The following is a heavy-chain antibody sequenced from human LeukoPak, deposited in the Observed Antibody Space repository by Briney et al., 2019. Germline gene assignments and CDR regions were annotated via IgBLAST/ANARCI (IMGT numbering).Heavy chain of an antibody. Sequence: GGSLRLSCAASGFTFSSYGMHWVRQAPGKGLEWVAVIWYDGSNKYYADSVKGRFTISGDNSKNTLYLQMNSLRAEDTAVYYCARDKRDSSYFDYWGQGTLVTVSS. CDR3: ARDKRDSSYFDY. CDR1: GFTFSSYG. CDR2: IWYDGSNK. V-gene: IGHV3-33*01. D-gene: IGHD3-22*01. J-gene: IGHJ4*02.